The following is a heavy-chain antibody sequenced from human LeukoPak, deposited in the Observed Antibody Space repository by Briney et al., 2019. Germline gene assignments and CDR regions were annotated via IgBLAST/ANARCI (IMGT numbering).Heavy chain of an antibody. CDR3: ARAQWLAQYIDY. V-gene: IGHV1-18*04. CDR2: ISAYNGNT. Sequence: GASVKVSCKASGYTFINYYMHWVRQAPGQGLEWMGWISAYNGNTNYAQKLQGRVTMTTDTSTSTAYMELRSLRSDDTAVYYCARAQWLAQYIDYWGQGTLVTVSS. D-gene: IGHD6-19*01. J-gene: IGHJ4*02. CDR1: GYTFINYY.